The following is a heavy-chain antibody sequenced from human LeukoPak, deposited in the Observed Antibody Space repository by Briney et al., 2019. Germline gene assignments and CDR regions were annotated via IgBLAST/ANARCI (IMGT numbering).Heavy chain of an antibody. Sequence: SETLSLTCAVYGGSFSGYYWSWIRQPPGKGLEWIGEINHSGSTNYNPSLKSRVTISVDTSKNQFSLKLSSVTAADTAVYYCARGGESYDYVWGSYRYPFDYWGQGTLVTVSS. J-gene: IGHJ4*02. V-gene: IGHV4-34*01. CDR2: INHSGST. CDR3: ARGGESYDYVWGSYRYPFDY. D-gene: IGHD3-16*02. CDR1: GGSFSGYY.